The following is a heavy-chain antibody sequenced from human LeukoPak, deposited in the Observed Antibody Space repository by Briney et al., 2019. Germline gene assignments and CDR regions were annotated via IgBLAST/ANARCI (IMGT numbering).Heavy chain of an antibody. J-gene: IGHJ3*02. CDR1: XXXXXXXX. CDR2: MXGXGXXX. CDR3: ARSATGAFDI. Sequence: GGSLRLSCAAXXXXXXXXXXXXVXXXXXXXXVXVXXMXGXGXXXSYADSVXGXFTISRDNAKNTLYLQMNRLKAXDTAVYYCARSATGAFDIWGQGTMVTVSS. V-gene: IGHV3-74*01. D-gene: IGHD3-3*01.